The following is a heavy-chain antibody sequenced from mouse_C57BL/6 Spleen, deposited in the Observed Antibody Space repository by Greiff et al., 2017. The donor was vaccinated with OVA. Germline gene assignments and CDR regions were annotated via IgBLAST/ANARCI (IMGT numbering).Heavy chain of an antibody. V-gene: IGHV1-82*01. CDR1: GYAFSSSW. Sequence: VQLQQSGPELVKPGASVKISCKASGYAFSSSWMNWVKQRPGKGLEWIGRIYPGDGDTNYNGKFKGKATLTADKSSSTAYMQLSSLTSEDSAVYFCARSGAQPWFAYWGQGTLVTVSA. CDR3: ARSGAQPWFAY. J-gene: IGHJ3*01. D-gene: IGHD3-2*02. CDR2: IYPGDGDT.